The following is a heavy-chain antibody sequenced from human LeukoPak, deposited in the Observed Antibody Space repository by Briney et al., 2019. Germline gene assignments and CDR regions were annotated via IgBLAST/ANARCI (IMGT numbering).Heavy chain of an antibody. Sequence: GESLNISCKASGYSFTNYWIGWVRQMPGKGLAGMGIISPGDSDTRYSPSFQGQVTISADKSISTAYLQWSSLKASDTAKYYCARIACTNTVCYLPVQWGQGTLVTVSA. CDR3: ARIACTNTVCYLPVQ. CDR1: GYSFTNYW. D-gene: IGHD2-8*01. V-gene: IGHV5-51*01. J-gene: IGHJ4*02. CDR2: ISPGDSDT.